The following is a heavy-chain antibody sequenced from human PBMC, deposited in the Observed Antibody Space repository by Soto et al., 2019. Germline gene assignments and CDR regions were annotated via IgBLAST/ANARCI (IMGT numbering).Heavy chain of an antibody. D-gene: IGHD3-9*01. V-gene: IGHV4-39*01. J-gene: IGHJ4*02. CDR3: ARLTARGYDILTGYWRHFDY. CDR2: IYYSGST. CDR1: GGSISSSSYY. Sequence: SETLSLTCTVSGGSISSSSYYWGWIRQPPGKGLEWIGSIYYSGSTYYNPSLKSRVTISVDTSKNQFSLKLSSVTAADTAVYYCARLTARGYDILTGYWRHFDYWGQGTLVTVSS.